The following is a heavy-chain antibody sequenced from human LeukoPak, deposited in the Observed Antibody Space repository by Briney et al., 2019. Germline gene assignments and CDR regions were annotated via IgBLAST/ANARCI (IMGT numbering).Heavy chain of an antibody. V-gene: IGHV3-7*01. D-gene: IGHD3-3*01. CDR2: IKQDGSEK. Sequence: PGGSLRLSCAASGFTFSSYWMSWVRQAPGKGLEWVANIKQDGSEKYYVDSVKGRFTISRDNAKNSLYLQMNSLRAEDTAVYYCARGGETYYDFWSGYGLWGQGTLVTVSS. CDR1: GFTFSSYW. J-gene: IGHJ4*02. CDR3: ARGGETYYDFWSGYGL.